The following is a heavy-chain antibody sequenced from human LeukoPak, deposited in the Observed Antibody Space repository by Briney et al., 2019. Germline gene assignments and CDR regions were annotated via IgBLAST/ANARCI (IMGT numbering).Heavy chain of an antibody. Sequence: GGSLRLSCAASGFTFSSYWMSWVRQAPGKGLEWVANIKQDGSEKYYVDSVKGRFTISRDNAKNSLYLQMNSLRAEDTAVYYCARRITMVRGVIMFDYWGQGTLVTVSS. D-gene: IGHD3-10*01. CDR3: ARRITMVRGVIMFDY. CDR2: IKQDGSEK. V-gene: IGHV3-7*01. J-gene: IGHJ4*02. CDR1: GFTFSSYW.